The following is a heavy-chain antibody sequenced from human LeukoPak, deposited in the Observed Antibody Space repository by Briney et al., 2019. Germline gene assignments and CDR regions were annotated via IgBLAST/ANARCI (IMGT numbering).Heavy chain of an antibody. CDR1: GGSFSGYY. J-gene: IGHJ6*02. V-gene: IGHV4-34*01. D-gene: IGHD3-10*01. CDR3: VQYYYGSGSYYWHYYYYGMDV. CDR2: INHSGST. Sequence: SETLSLTCAVYGGSFSGYYWSWIRQPPGKGLEWIGEINHSGSTNYNPSLKSRVTISVDTSKNQFSLKLSSVTAADTAVYYCVQYYYGSGSYYWHYYYYGMDVWGQGTTVTVSS.